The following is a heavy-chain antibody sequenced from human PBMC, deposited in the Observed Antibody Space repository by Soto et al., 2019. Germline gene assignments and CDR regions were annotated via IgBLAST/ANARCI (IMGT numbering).Heavy chain of an antibody. J-gene: IGHJ4*02. D-gene: IGHD1-26*01. CDR2: IWNDGSNK. CDR1: GVSFTSYG. Sequence: PGGSLILSSAASGVSFTSYGMYWVRQTPGKGLGRVGGIWNDGSNKYYADSVKGRITISRDNSKNMLYLQMNSLRAEDTAVYYCARFNSGTFSHDYWGQGIPVTVSS. CDR3: ARFNSGTFSHDY. V-gene: IGHV3-33*01.